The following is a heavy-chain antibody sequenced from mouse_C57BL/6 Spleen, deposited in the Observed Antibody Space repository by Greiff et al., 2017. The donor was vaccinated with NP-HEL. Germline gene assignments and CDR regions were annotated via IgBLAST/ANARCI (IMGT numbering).Heavy chain of an antibody. CDR1: GFSFNTYA. J-gene: IGHJ4*01. CDR3: VRQGSWAMDY. CDR2: IRSKSNNYAT. V-gene: IGHV10-1*01. Sequence: EVQLVESGGGLVQPKGSLKLSCAASGFSFNTYAMNWVRQAPGKGLEWVARIRSKSNNYATYYADSVKDRFTISRDDSESMLYLQMNNLKTEDTAMYYYVRQGSWAMDYWGQGTSVTVSS.